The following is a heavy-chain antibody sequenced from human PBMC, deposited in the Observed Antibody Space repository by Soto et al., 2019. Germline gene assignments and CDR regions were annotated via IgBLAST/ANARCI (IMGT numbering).Heavy chain of an antibody. V-gene: IGHV3-7*01. CDR3: ASYLLPYGSNWFDP. Sequence: EVQLVESGGGLVQPGGSLRLSCAASGFTFSSYWMSWVRQAPGKGLEWVANIKQDGSEKYYVDSVKGRFTISRDNAKNSLYLQMNSLRAEDTAVYYCASYLLPYGSNWFDPWGKGTLVTVSS. CDR2: IKQDGSEK. J-gene: IGHJ5*02. D-gene: IGHD3-10*01. CDR1: GFTFSSYW.